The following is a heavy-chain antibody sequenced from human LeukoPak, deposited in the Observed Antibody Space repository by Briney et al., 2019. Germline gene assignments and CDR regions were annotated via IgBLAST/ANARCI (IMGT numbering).Heavy chain of an antibody. Sequence: PGGSLRLSCAASGFTFSSYGMSWVRQAPGKGLEWVSAISGSGGSTYYADSVKGRFTISRDNSKNTLYLQMNSLRAEDTAVYYCAKGGGYNWNGWLDYWGQGTLVTVSS. D-gene: IGHD1-1*01. V-gene: IGHV3-23*01. CDR3: AKGGGYNWNGWLDY. CDR2: ISGSGGST. CDR1: GFTFSSYG. J-gene: IGHJ4*02.